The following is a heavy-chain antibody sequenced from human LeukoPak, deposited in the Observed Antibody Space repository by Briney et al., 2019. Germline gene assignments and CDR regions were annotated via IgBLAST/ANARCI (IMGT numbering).Heavy chain of an antibody. V-gene: IGHV4-34*01. J-gene: IGHJ4*02. CDR3: ARSKGLLWFGSFDY. CDR2: INRSGST. D-gene: IGHD3-10*01. Sequence: SETLSLTCAVYGGSFSGDYWSWVRQPPGKGLEWIAEINRSGSTNYNPSLKSRVTISMDTSKNQFSLKLSSVTAADTAVYYCARSKGLLWFGSFDYWGQGTLVTVSS. CDR1: GGSFSGDY.